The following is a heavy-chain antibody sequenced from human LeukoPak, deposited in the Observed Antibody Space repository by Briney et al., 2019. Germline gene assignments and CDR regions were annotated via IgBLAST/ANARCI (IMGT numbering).Heavy chain of an antibody. Sequence: NSSETLSLTCAVSGGSISGSHWWSWVRQPPGKGLEWIGEIHHSGSANHNPSLKSRVTISVDKSKNQFSLKLSSVTAADTAVYYCARSSTVTTVYFDYWGQGTLVTVSS. J-gene: IGHJ4*02. CDR3: ARSSTVTTVYFDY. CDR1: GGSISGSHW. V-gene: IGHV4-4*02. CDR2: IHHSGSA. D-gene: IGHD4-17*01.